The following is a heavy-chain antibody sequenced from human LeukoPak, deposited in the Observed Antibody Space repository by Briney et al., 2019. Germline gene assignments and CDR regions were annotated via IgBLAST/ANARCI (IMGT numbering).Heavy chain of an antibody. J-gene: IGHJ4*02. V-gene: IGHV4-59*01. CDR3: ARGGEARVLRYFDWSGFDY. CDR2: IYYSGST. Sequence: PSETLSLTCTVSGGSISSYYWSWIRQPPGKGLEWIGYIYYSGSTNHNPSLKSRVTISVDTSKNQFSLKLSSVTAADTAVYYCARGGEARVLRYFDWSGFDYWGQGTLVTVSS. D-gene: IGHD3-9*01. CDR1: GGSISSYY.